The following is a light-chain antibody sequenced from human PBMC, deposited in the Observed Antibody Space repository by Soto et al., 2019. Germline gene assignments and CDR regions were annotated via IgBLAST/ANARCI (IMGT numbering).Light chain of an antibody. CDR3: QQYNNWPWT. V-gene: IGKV1D-13*01. CDR1: QGISSA. J-gene: IGKJ1*01. Sequence: AIQLTQSPSSLSASVGDRVTITCRTSQGISSALAWYQQKPGKAPMLLIYDASSLESGVPSRFRGSGSGTDFTLTISSLQSEDFAVYYCQQYNNWPWTFGQGTKVDI. CDR2: DAS.